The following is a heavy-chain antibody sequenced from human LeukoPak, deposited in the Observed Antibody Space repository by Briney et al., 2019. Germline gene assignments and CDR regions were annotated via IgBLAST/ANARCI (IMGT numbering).Heavy chain of an antibody. J-gene: IGHJ4*02. D-gene: IGHD6-13*01. CDR1: GFTVSSNY. CDR2: IYSDGTA. V-gene: IGHV3-53*01. CDR3: ARAKVGAAGFFDY. Sequence: GGSLRLSRAASGFTVSSNYMSWVRQAPGKGLEWVSIIYSDGTAYYADSVKGRFTISRDNSKSTLYLQMNSLRAEDTAVYYCARAKVGAAGFFDYWGQGTLVTVSS.